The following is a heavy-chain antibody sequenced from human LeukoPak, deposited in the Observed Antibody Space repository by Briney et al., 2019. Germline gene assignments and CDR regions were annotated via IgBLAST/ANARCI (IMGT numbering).Heavy chain of an antibody. CDR3: ARDGGTTGAFDP. CDR2: INPSGGST. CDR1: GYTFTSYY. V-gene: IGHV1-46*01. J-gene: IGHJ5*02. Sequence: ASVKVSFKASGYTFTSYYMHWVRQAPGQGLEWMGIINPSGGSTSYAQKFQGRVTMTRDMSTSTVYMELSSLRSEDTAVYYCARDGGTTGAFDPWGQGTLVTVSS. D-gene: IGHD1-1*01.